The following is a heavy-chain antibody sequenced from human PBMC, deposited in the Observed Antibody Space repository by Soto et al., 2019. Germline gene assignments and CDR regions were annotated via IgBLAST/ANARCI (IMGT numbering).Heavy chain of an antibody. J-gene: IGHJ6*02. CDR2: ISAYNGNT. V-gene: IGHV1-18*01. CDR3: ARGRGSSSWYSIYYYYGMDG. Sequence: ASVKVSCKASGYTFTSYGISWVRQAPGQGLEWMGWISAYNGNTNYAQKLQGRVTMTTDTSTSTAYMELRSLRSDDTAVYYCARGRGSSSWYSIYYYYGMDGWGQGTTVTVSS. D-gene: IGHD6-13*01. CDR1: GYTFTSYG.